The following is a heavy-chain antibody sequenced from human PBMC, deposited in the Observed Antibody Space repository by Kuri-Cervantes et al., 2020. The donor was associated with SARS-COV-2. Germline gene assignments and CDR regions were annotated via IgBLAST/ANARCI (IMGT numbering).Heavy chain of an antibody. D-gene: IGHD3-16*01. CDR1: GFTFSSYA. CDR2: ISYDGSNK. J-gene: IGHJ4*02. Sequence: SCAASGFTFSSYAMHWVRQAPGKGLEWVAVISYDGSNKYYADSVKGRFTFSRDNSKNTLYLQMNSLRAEDTAVYYCARDLGEGPTGYWGQGTLVTVSS. CDR3: ARDLGEGPTGY. V-gene: IGHV3-30*14.